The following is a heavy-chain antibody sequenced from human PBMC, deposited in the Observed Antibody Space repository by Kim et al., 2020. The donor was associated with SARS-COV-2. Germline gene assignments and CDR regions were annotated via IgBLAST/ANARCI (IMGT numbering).Heavy chain of an antibody. Sequence: GGSLRLSCAASGFTFSGSAIHWVRQASGKGLAWVGRIRSKANSYATAYAASVRCRFSISRDDSKNTAYMQMNNLKTEDTAVYYCTSVPVTTSAFGDAFD. CDR1: GFTFSGSA. D-gene: IGHD1-1*01. V-gene: IGHV3-73*01. J-gene: IGHJ3*02. CDR3: TSVPVTTSAFGDAFD. CDR2: IRSKANSYAT.